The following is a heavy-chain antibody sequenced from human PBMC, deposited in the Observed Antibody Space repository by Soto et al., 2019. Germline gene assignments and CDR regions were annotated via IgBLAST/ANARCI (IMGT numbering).Heavy chain of an antibody. D-gene: IGHD3-10*01. V-gene: IGHV4-39*01. CDR1: GGSISSSSYY. CDR2: IYYSGST. CDR3: ARGGTYYYGSGNTNWFDP. Sequence: ETLSLTCTVSGGSISSSSYYWGWIRQPPGKGLEWIGSIYYSGSTYYNPPLKSRVTISVDTSKNQFSLKLSSVTAADTAVYYCARGGTYYYGSGNTNWFDPWGQGTLVTVSS. J-gene: IGHJ5*02.